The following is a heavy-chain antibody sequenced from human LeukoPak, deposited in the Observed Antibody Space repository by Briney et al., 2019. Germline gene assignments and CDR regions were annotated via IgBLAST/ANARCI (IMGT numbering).Heavy chain of an antibody. CDR3: ARIAVAGDYYFDY. CDR2: IYHSGST. Sequence: SETLSLTCTVSGYSISSGYYWGWIRQPPGKGLEWIGSIYHSGSTYYNPSLKSRVTISVDTSKNQFSLKLSSVTAADTAVYYCARIAVAGDYYFDYRGQGTLVTVSS. V-gene: IGHV4-38-2*02. D-gene: IGHD6-19*01. J-gene: IGHJ4*02. CDR1: GYSISSGYY.